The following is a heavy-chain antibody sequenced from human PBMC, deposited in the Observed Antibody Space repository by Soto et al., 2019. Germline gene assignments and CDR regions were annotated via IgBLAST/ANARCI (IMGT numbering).Heavy chain of an antibody. J-gene: IGHJ4*02. Sequence: QVQLVQSGAEVKKPGASVKVSCKASGYTFTSYGIIWVRQAPGQGLEWMGWINPYNGNTNYAQKLQGRVTMTKDTSTNTAYMELRSLRPDDTAVYYCARDWFGIDYWGQGTLVTVSS. V-gene: IGHV1-18*01. CDR3: ARDWFGIDY. CDR2: INPYNGNT. CDR1: GYTFTSYG. D-gene: IGHD3-16*01.